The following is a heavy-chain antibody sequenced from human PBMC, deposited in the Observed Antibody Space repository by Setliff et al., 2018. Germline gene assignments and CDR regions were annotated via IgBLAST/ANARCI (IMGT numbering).Heavy chain of an antibody. CDR3: AREQWLDPPGYYYMDV. J-gene: IGHJ6*03. CDR1: GGSISSGDYY. CDR2: IYIGGSA. Sequence: SETLSLTCTVSGGSISSGDYYWSWIRQPAGKGLEWIGHIYIGGSANYNPSLKSRVTLSIDTSKNQFSLKLNSVTAADMAVYYCAREQWLDPPGYYYMDVWAKGTTVTVSS. D-gene: IGHD6-19*01. V-gene: IGHV4-61*09.